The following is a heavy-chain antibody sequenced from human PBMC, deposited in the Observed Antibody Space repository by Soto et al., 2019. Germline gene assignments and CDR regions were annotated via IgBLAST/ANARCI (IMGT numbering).Heavy chain of an antibody. D-gene: IGHD2-15*01. CDR2: ISDYNGNT. Sequence: ASVKVSCKASGYTFTNTGISWVRQAPGRGLEWMGWISDYNGNTNYAQKFQGRVTMTTDTSTSTAYMELRSLRSDDTAVYYCARDWVDTLFDYWGQGTLVTVSS. CDR3: ARDWVDTLFDY. J-gene: IGHJ4*02. CDR1: GYTFTNTG. V-gene: IGHV1-18*01.